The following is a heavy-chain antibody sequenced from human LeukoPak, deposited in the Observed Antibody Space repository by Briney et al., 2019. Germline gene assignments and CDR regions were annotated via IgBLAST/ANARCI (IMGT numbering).Heavy chain of an antibody. J-gene: IGHJ4*02. V-gene: IGHV4-39*07. Sequence: SETLSLTCTVSGGSISSSSYYWGWIRQPPGKGLEWIGSIYYSGSTYYNPSLKSRVTISVDTSKNQFSLKLSSVTAADTAVYYCARGSRIAAAGKYYFDYWGQGTLVTVSS. CDR1: GGSISSSSYY. CDR3: ARGSRIAAAGKYYFDY. CDR2: IYYSGST. D-gene: IGHD6-13*01.